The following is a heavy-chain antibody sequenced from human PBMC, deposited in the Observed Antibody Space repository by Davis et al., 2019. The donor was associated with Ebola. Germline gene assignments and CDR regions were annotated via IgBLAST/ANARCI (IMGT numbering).Heavy chain of an antibody. CDR2: IYSGGST. V-gene: IGHV3-53*01. CDR3: ARGIGGNNGY. J-gene: IGHJ4*02. Sequence: GGSLRLSCAASGLTFSSYWMSWVRQAPGKGLEWVSVIYSGGSTYYADSVKGRFTISRDNSKNTLYLQMNSLRAEDTAVYYCARGIGGNNGYWGQGTLVTVSS. CDR1: GLTFSSYW. D-gene: IGHD1/OR15-1a*01.